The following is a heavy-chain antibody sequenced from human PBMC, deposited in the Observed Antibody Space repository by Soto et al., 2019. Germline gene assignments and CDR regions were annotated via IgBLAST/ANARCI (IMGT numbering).Heavy chain of an antibody. V-gene: IGHV3-33*01. Sequence: QVQLVESGGGVVQPGRSLRLSCAASGFTFSSYGMHWVRQAPGKGLEWVAVIWYDGSNKYYADSVKGRFTISRDNSKNSLYLQMNSRRAEDTAVYYCARGWNSSSPTRGSRYYYYGMDVWGQGTTVTVSS. D-gene: IGHD6-6*01. J-gene: IGHJ6*02. CDR3: ARGWNSSSPTRGSRYYYYGMDV. CDR2: IWYDGSNK. CDR1: GFTFSSYG.